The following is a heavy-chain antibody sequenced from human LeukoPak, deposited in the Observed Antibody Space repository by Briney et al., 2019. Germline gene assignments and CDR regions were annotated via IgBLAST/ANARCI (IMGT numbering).Heavy chain of an antibody. Sequence: PGGSLRLSCAASGFTFSSYAMSWVRQAPGKGLEWVSAISGSGGSTYYADSVKGRFTISRDNSKNTLYLQMNSLRAEDTAVYYCAKAPRGLLFGEYYFDYWGQGTLVTVSS. CDR1: GFTFSSYA. CDR3: AKAPRGLLFGEYYFDY. V-gene: IGHV3-23*01. D-gene: IGHD3-10*01. J-gene: IGHJ4*02. CDR2: ISGSGGST.